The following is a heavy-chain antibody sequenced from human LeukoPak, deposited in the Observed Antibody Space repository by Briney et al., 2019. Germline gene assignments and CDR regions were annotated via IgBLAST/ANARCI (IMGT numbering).Heavy chain of an antibody. J-gene: IGHJ5*02. CDR3: ARDLTGPLENWFDP. V-gene: IGHV1-2*02. Sequence: ASMKVSCKASGYTFTGYYMHWVRQAPGQGLEWMGWINPNSGGTNYAQKFQGRVTMTRDTSISTAYMELSRLRSDDTAVYYCARDLTGPLENWFDPWGQGTLVTVSS. CDR2: INPNSGGT. D-gene: IGHD3-9*01. CDR1: GYTFTGYY.